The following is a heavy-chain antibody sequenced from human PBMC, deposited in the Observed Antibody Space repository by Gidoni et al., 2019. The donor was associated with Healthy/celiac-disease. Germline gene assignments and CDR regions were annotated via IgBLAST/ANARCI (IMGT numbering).Heavy chain of an antibody. V-gene: IGHV3-23*01. J-gene: IGHJ2*01. CDR3: AKVSSEGSGQLLLWFGECWYFDL. Sequence: EVQLLESGGGLVQPGGSLRLSCAASGFTFSSYARSWVRQAPGKGLEWVSAISGSGGSTYYADSVKGRFTISRDNSKNTLYLQMNSLRAEDTAVYYCAKVSSEGSGQLLLWFGECWYFDLWGRGTLVTVSS. CDR2: ISGSGGST. CDR1: GFTFSSYA. D-gene: IGHD3-10*01.